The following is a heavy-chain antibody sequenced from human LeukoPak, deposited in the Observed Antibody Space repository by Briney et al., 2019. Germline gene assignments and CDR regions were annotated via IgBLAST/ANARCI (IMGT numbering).Heavy chain of an antibody. D-gene: IGHD3-3*01. CDR1: GGSISSSSYY. V-gene: IGHV4-39*01. Sequence: PSETLSLTCTVSGGSISSSSYYWGWIRQPPGKGLEWIGSIYYSGSTYYNPSLKSRVTISVDTSKNQFSLKLSSVTAADTAVYYCARHITIFGVVITVFDYWGQGTLVTVSS. J-gene: IGHJ4*02. CDR3: ARHITIFGVVITVFDY. CDR2: IYYSGST.